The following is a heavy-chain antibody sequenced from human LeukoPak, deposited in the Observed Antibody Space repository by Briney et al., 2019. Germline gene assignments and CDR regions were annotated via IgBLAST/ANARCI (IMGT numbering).Heavy chain of an antibody. Sequence: GGSLRLSCAASGFTFSSYSMNWVRQAPGKGLEWVSYISSSSSTIYYADSVKGRFTISRDNAKNSLYLQMNSLRAEDTAVYYCARDRYYDSSGYYYAMNGMDVWGQGTTVTVSS. CDR1: GFTFSSYS. V-gene: IGHV3-48*04. CDR3: ARDRYYDSSGYYYAMNGMDV. J-gene: IGHJ6*02. D-gene: IGHD3-22*01. CDR2: ISSSSSTI.